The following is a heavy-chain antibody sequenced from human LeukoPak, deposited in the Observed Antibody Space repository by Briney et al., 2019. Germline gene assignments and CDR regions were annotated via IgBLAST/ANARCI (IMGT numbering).Heavy chain of an antibody. J-gene: IGHJ4*02. CDR2: IWYDGSNK. D-gene: IGHD3-22*01. V-gene: IGHV3-33*01. Sequence: PGRSLRLSCAASGFTFSSYGMHWVRQAPGKGLEWVAVIWYDGSNKYYADSVKGRFTISRDNSKNTLYLQMNSLRAEDTAVYYCARDKPPPYYYDSSGIFDYWGQGTPVTVSS. CDR1: GFTFSSYG. CDR3: ARDKPPPYYYDSSGIFDY.